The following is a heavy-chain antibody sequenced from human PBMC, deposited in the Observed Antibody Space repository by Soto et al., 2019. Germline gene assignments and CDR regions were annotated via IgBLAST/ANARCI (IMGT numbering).Heavy chain of an antibody. Sequence: SVKVSCKASGGTFSSYSITWVRHAPGQGLEWMGRIIPILGIANYAQKFQGRVTITADKSTSTAYMELSSLRSEDTAVYYCARGDCRTTSCYTNWFDPWGQGTLVTVSS. V-gene: IGHV1-69*02. J-gene: IGHJ5*02. D-gene: IGHD2-2*02. CDR1: GGTFSSYS. CDR2: IIPILGIA. CDR3: ARGDCRTTSCYTNWFDP.